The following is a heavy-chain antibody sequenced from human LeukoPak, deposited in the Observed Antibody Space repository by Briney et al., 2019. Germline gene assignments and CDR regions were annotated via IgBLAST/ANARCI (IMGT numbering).Heavy chain of an antibody. CDR2: MNPNSGNT. V-gene: IGHV1-8*01. CDR3: VSRRSGTNRFDP. D-gene: IGHD3-10*01. CDR1: GYTFTSYN. J-gene: IGHJ5*02. Sequence: ASVKVSCKASGYTFTSYNINWVRQATGQGLEWMGWMNPNSGNTGYAQKFQGRVTMTRNTSISTAYMELSSLRSEDTAVYYCVSRRSGTNRFDPWGQGTLVTVSS.